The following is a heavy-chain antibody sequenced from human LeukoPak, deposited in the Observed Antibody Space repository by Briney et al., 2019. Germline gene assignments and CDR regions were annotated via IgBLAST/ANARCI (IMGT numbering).Heavy chain of an antibody. J-gene: IGHJ4*02. V-gene: IGHV3-7*01. CDR2: IKQDGNEK. D-gene: IGHD4-17*01. CDR3: ARGPNYGDRVDYFDY. CDR1: GFIFRNHW. Sequence: GGSLRLSCAASGFIFRNHWMSWVRQVPGRGLEWVAHIKQDGNEKHYVDFVEGRFTLSRDDSKNSLYLQMNSLRVDDSAVYYCARGPNYGDRVDYFDYWGQGTLVTVSS.